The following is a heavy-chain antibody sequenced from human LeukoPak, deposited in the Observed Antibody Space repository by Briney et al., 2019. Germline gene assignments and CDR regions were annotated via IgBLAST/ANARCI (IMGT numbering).Heavy chain of an antibody. V-gene: IGHV4-39*01. D-gene: IGHD6-25*01. CDR2: IYYSGST. CDR3: ARHEAGSSSAMGFDD. J-gene: IGHJ4*01. Sequence: PSETLSLTCTVSGGPISSSSFYWGWIRQPPGKGLEWIGSIYYSGSTYYNPSLKSRVTISVDTSKNQFSLKLSSVTAADTAVYYCARHEAGSSSAMGFDDGGQATLVTVSS. CDR1: GGPISSSSFY.